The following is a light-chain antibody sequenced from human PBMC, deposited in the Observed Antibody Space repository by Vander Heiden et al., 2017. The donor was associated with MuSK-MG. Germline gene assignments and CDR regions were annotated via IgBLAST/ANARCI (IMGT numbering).Light chain of an antibody. Sequence: DTQMTQSPSSLSASVGDRVTITCQASQDISNYLNWYQQKPGKAPKLLIYDASNLETGVPSRFSGSGSGTDFTFTISSLQPEDIATYYCQQYDNLPPRLTFGGGTKVEIK. CDR3: QQYDNLPPRLT. CDR1: QDISNY. J-gene: IGKJ4*01. V-gene: IGKV1-33*01. CDR2: DAS.